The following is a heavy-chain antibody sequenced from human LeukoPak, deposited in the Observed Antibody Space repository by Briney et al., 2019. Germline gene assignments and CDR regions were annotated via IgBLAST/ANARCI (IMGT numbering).Heavy chain of an antibody. CDR2: IRSKANSYAT. Sequence: AGGSLRLSCAASGFTFSGSAMHWVRQASGKGLEWVGRIRSKANSYATAYAASVKGRFTISRDDSKNTAYLQMNSLKTEDTAVYYCTSRRGENYDILTGYYTPSGDYWGQGTLVTVSS. CDR3: TSRRGENYDILTGYYTPSGDY. V-gene: IGHV3-73*01. J-gene: IGHJ4*02. D-gene: IGHD3-9*01. CDR1: GFTFSGSA.